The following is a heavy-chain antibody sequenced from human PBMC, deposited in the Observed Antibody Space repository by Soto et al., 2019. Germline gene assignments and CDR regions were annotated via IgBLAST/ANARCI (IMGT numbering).Heavy chain of an antibody. CDR2: IYYSGST. J-gene: IGHJ4*02. Sequence: QVQLQESGPGLVKPSETLSLTCTVPGGSISSYYWSWIRQPPGKGLEWIGYIYYSGSTNYNPSLKMRVTITVDTSKNQFSLKLSSVTAADTAVYYCARGLYGDYPYFDYWGQGTLVTVSS. V-gene: IGHV4-59*01. CDR3: ARGLYGDYPYFDY. CDR1: GGSISSYY. D-gene: IGHD4-17*01.